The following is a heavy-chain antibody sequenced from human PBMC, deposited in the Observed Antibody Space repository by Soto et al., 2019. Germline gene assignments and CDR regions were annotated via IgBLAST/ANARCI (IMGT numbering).Heavy chain of an antibody. CDR3: ARDLVAYCSGGSCYPGHY. CDR1: GYTFTSYG. V-gene: IGHV1-18*01. J-gene: IGHJ4*02. CDR2: ISAYNGNT. D-gene: IGHD2-15*01. Sequence: ASVKVSCKASGYTFTSYGISWVRQAPGQGLEWMGWISAYNGNTNYAQKLQGRVTMTTDTSTSTAYMELRSLRSDDTAVYYCARDLVAYCSGGSCYPGHYWGQGTLVTVSS.